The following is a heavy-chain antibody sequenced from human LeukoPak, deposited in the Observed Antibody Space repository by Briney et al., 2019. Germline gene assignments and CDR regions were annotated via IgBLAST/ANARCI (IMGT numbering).Heavy chain of an antibody. CDR3: ARGTSHMGDY. CDR1: GFTFSSYS. J-gene: IGHJ4*02. CDR2: ISSSSSYI. D-gene: IGHD1-26*01. V-gene: IGHV3-21*01. Sequence: GGSLRLSCAASGFTFSSYSMNWVRQAPGKGLEWVSSISSSSSYIYYADSVKGRLTISRDNAKNSLYLQMNSLRAENTAVYYCARGTSHMGDYWGQGTLVTVSS.